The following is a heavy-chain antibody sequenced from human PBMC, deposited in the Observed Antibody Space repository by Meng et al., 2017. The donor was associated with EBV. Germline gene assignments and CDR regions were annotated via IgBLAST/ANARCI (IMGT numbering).Heavy chain of an antibody. J-gene: IGHJ5*02. D-gene: IGHD3-22*01. CDR2: MNPNSGNT. Sequence: QGQLVQSGAEVKKPGAPVKVSCKASGYTFTSYDINWVRQATGQGLEWMGWMNPNSGNTGYAQKFQGRVTMTRNTSISTAYMELSSLRSEDTAVYYCARGPYYYDSSGYYYGEFDPWGRGTLVTASS. CDR1: GYTFTSYD. V-gene: IGHV1-8*01. CDR3: ARGPYYYDSSGYYYGEFDP.